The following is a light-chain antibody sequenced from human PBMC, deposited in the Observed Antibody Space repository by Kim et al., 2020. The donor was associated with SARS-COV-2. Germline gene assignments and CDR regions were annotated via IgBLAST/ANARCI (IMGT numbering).Light chain of an antibody. J-gene: IGLJ2*01. CDR1: SLRIYY. Sequence: GQTTRFTSQGDSLRIYYASWYQQKPGQAPLLVIYGKDTRPSGIPARFSGSSLGNTASLPITGAQSEDEADYYCHARDRGSNHVLFGGGTQLTVL. CDR3: HARDRGSNHVL. V-gene: IGLV3-19*01. CDR2: GKD.